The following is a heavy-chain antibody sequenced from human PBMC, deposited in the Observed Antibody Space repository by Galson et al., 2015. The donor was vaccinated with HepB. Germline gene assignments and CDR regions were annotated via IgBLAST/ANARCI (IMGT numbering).Heavy chain of an antibody. J-gene: IGHJ6*03. Sequence: VKVSCKASGYTFTSYGISWVRQAPGQGLEWMGWISAYNGNTNYAQKLQGRVTMTTDTSTSTAYMELRSLRSDDTAVYYCARDLRPPSDYYGSGNTYYMDVWGKGTTVTVSS. D-gene: IGHD3-10*01. CDR1: GYTFTSYG. CDR2: ISAYNGNT. V-gene: IGHV1-18*01. CDR3: ARDLRPPSDYYGSGNTYYMDV.